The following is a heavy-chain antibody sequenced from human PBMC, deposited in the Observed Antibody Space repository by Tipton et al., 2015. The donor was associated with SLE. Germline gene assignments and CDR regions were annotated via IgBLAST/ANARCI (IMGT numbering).Heavy chain of an antibody. CDR2: INHSGST. V-gene: IGHV4-34*01. CDR1: GVSFSGYY. Sequence: LRLSCAVYGVSFSGYYWSWIRQPPGKGLEWIGEINHSGSTNYNPSLKSRVTISVDTSKNQFSLKLSSVTAADTAVYYCARTGYSSSWLYFQHWGQGTLVAVSS. J-gene: IGHJ1*01. D-gene: IGHD6-13*01. CDR3: ARTGYSSSWLYFQH.